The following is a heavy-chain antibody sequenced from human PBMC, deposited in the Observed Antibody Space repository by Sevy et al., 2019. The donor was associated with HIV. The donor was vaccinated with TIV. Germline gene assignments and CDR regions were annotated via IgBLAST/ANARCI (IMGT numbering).Heavy chain of an antibody. CDR2: ISGSGGST. CDR3: AKGDRTFYGLDV. D-gene: IGHD2-15*01. V-gene: IGHV3-23*01. CDR1: GFIFSTYT. Sequence: GGSLRLSCAASGFIFSTYTMTWVRQAPGKGLEWFSGISGSGGSTYYADSLKGRFTIFRDNSKNTVYLQMNSLRAEDTAVYYCAKGDRTFYGLDVWGQGTTVTVSS. J-gene: IGHJ6*02.